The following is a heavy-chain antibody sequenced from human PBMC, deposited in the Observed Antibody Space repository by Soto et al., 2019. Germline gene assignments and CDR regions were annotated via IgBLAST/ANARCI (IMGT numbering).Heavy chain of an antibody. CDR3: AHRQGDVRGYDYGY. J-gene: IGHJ4*02. Sequence: QITLKESGPTLVKPTQTLTLTCTFSGFSLSTSGVGVGWIRQPPGKALEWLALIYWDDDKRYSPSLKSRLTIPKDTAKNQVVLTMPNMDPVDTATYYCAHRQGDVRGYDYGYWGQGTLVTVSS. CDR1: GFSLSTSGVG. V-gene: IGHV2-5*02. D-gene: IGHD5-12*01. CDR2: IYWDDDK.